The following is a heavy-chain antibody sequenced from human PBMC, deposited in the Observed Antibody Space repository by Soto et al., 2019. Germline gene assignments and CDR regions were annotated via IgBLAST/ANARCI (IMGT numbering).Heavy chain of an antibody. CDR3: ATYIVDRWDALDI. J-gene: IGHJ3*02. CDR2: ISGSGGRT. Sequence: EVQLLESGGGLVQPGGSLRLSCAASGFTFSSYAMSWVRQAPGKGLEWVSAISGSGGRTYYADSVKGRFTISRDNSKNTLYLQMNSLRADDTAVYYCATYIVDRWDALDIWGQGTMVTVSS. V-gene: IGHV3-23*01. D-gene: IGHD5-12*01. CDR1: GFTFSSYA.